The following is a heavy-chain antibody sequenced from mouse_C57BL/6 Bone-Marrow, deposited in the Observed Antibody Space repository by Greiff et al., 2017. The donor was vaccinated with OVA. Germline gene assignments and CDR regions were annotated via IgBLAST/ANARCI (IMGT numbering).Heavy chain of an antibody. CDR2: INPNNGGT. J-gene: IGHJ4*01. V-gene: IGHV1-26*01. CDR1: GYTITDYY. D-gene: IGHD1-1*01. CDR3: AGRYCGSSRYYAMDY. Sequence: EVQLQQSGPELVKPGASVKISCKASGYTITDYYMNWVKQSHGKSLEWIGDINPNNGGTSYNQKFKGTATLTVDKSSSTASMELSSLTSENTAVDYCAGRYCGSSRYYAMDYWGKGTSVTVSS.